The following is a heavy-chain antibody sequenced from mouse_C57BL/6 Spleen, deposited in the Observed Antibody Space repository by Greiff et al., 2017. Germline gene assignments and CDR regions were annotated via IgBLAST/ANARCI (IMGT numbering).Heavy chain of an antibody. Sequence: QVTLKESGPGILQSSQTLSLTCSFSGFSLSTSGMGVSWIRQPSGKGLEWLAHIYWDDDRRYNPSLKSRLTISKDTSRNQVVLKITSVDTADTATYYCARRDYYDYDGRGGWYFDVWGTGTTVTVSS. D-gene: IGHD2-4*01. J-gene: IGHJ1*03. V-gene: IGHV8-12*01. CDR2: IYWDDDR. CDR3: ARRDYYDYDGRGGWYFDV. CDR1: GFSLSTSGMG.